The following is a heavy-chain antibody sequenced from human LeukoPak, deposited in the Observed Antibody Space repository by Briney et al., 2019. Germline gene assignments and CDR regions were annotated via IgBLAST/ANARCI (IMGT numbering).Heavy chain of an antibody. CDR2: INPNSGGT. Sequence: ASVKVSCKASGYAFTGYYMHWVRQAPGQGLEWMGRINPNSGGTNYAQKFQGRVTMTRDTSISTAYMELSRLRSDDTAVYYCATGGIVVVPAAIFAFDIWGQGTMVTVSS. CDR1: GYAFTGYY. V-gene: IGHV1-2*06. CDR3: ATGGIVVVPAAIFAFDI. J-gene: IGHJ3*02. D-gene: IGHD2-2*02.